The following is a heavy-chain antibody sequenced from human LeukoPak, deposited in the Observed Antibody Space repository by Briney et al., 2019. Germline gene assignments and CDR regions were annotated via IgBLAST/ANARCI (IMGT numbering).Heavy chain of an antibody. CDR3: ARHLAGDSLYRHFDY. V-gene: IGHV3-7*04. CDR1: AITFSNSW. Sequence: GGSLRLSCTASAITFSNSWMSWVRQAPGKGLEWVANIKEDGSETNYVDSVKGRFTISRGNAKNSLFLQMNSLRGDDTAIYYCARHLAGDSLYRHFDYWGQGTLVTVSS. J-gene: IGHJ4*02. D-gene: IGHD5/OR15-5a*01. CDR2: IKEDGSET.